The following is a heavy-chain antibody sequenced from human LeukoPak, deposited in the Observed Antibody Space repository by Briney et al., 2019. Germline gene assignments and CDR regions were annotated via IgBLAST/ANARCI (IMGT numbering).Heavy chain of an antibody. CDR3: AKDKAPRVTMIVIMDV. D-gene: IGHD3-22*01. Sequence: GGSLRLSCAASGFTFDDYTMHWVRQAPGKGLEWVSLISWDGGSTYYADSVKGRFTISRDNSKNSLYLQMNSLGTEDTALYYCAKDKAPRVTMIVIMDVWGKGTTVTVSS. J-gene: IGHJ6*03. CDR2: ISWDGGST. CDR1: GFTFDDYT. V-gene: IGHV3-43*01.